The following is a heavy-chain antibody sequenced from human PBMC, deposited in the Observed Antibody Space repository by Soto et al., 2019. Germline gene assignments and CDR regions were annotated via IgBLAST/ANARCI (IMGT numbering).Heavy chain of an antibody. CDR1: GGTFSSYA. J-gene: IGHJ6*02. D-gene: IGHD5-12*01. V-gene: IGHV1-69*13. CDR3: ALRVVATIVISYYYGMDV. CDR2: IIPIFGTA. Sequence: GASVKVSCKASGGTFSSYAISWVRQAPGQGLEWMGGIIPIFGTANYAQKFQGRVTITADESTSTAYMELSSLRSEDTAVYYCALRVVATIVISYYYGMDVWGQGTTVTVSS.